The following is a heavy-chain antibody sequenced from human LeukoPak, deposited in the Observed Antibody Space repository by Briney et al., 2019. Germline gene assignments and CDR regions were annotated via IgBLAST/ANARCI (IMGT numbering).Heavy chain of an antibody. J-gene: IGHJ4*02. Sequence: QPGGSLRLSCAASGFTFSSYWMSWVRQAPGKGLEWVSTITTSDGNTYYADSVKGRFTVSRDNSKNTLFLQMNSLRAEDTAVYYCAKDGGLWVSAHWGDSWGRGTLVTVSS. CDR1: GFTFSSYW. CDR2: ITTSDGNT. CDR3: AKDGGLWVSAHWGDS. D-gene: IGHD7-27*01. V-gene: IGHV3-23*01.